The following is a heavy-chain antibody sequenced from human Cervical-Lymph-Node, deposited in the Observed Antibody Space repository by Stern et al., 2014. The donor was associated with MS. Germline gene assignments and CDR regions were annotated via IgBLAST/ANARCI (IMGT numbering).Heavy chain of an antibody. CDR3: ARGAHSGSSLDIFDF. CDR1: GFIFSSYD. D-gene: IGHD3-10*01. J-gene: IGHJ4*02. Sequence: VQLVESGGGVAQPGTSLRLSCVASGFIFSSYDMHWVRQAPGTGLEWVAIVRDDESKYYGDSVKGRFTISRDNSKNTLYLQLNSLRAEDTAVYYCARGAHSGSSLDIFDFWGQGALVTVSS. V-gene: IGHV3-33*01. CDR2: VRDDESK.